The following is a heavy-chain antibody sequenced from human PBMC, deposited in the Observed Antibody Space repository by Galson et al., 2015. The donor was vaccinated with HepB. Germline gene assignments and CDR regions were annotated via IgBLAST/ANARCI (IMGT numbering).Heavy chain of an antibody. J-gene: IGHJ3*02. CDR3: ARWDAFDI. Sequence: SVKVSCKASGYTFTSYGVSWARQAPGQGLEWMGWISAYNGHTNYAQKLQGRVTMTTDTSTSTAYMELRSLRSDDTAIYYCARWDAFDIWGQGTMVTVSS. V-gene: IGHV1-18*01. CDR1: GYTFTSYG. CDR2: ISAYNGHT.